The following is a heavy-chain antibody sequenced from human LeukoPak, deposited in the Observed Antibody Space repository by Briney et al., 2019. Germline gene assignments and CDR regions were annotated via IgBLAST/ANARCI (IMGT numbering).Heavy chain of an antibody. Sequence: GGSLRLSCAASGFTFSSYAMSWVRQAPGKGLEWVSAISGSGGSTYYADSVKGRFTISRDNSKNTLHLQMNSLRAEDTAVYYCAKAEYYDFWSGQLLDAFDIWGQGTMVTVSS. V-gene: IGHV3-23*01. J-gene: IGHJ3*02. CDR2: ISGSGGST. D-gene: IGHD3-3*01. CDR3: AKAEYYDFWSGQLLDAFDI. CDR1: GFTFSSYA.